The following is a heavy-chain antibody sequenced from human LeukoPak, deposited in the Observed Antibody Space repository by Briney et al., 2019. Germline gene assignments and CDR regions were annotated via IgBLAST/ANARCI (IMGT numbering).Heavy chain of an antibody. D-gene: IGHD6-19*01. J-gene: IGHJ3*02. CDR3: AKDLEQWLVPAVAFDI. CDR1: GFSFNVYS. V-gene: IGHV3-48*01. CDR2: ISGSSSTI. Sequence: GGSLRLSCAASGFSFNVYSMTWVRQAPGKGLEWLSYISGSSSTIYYADSVKGRFTISRDNAKNSLYLQMNSLRVEDTAVYYCAKDLEQWLVPAVAFDIWGQGTMVTVSS.